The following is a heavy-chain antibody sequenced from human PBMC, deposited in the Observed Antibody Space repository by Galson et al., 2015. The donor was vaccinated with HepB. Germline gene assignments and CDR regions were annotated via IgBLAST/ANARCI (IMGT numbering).Heavy chain of an antibody. CDR2: INHSGST. V-gene: IGHV4-34*01. Sequence: ATLSLSCAVYGGSFSGYYWSWIRQPPGKGLEWIGDINHSGSTNYNPSLKSRVTISVDTSKNQFSLKLSSVTAADTAVYYCARGRMATPLDAFDIWGQGTMVTVSS. J-gene: IGHJ3*02. CDR1: GGSFSGYY. CDR3: ARGRMATPLDAFDI. D-gene: IGHD5-24*01.